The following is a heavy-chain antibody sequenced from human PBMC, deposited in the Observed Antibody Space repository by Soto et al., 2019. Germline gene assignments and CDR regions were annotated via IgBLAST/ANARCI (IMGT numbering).Heavy chain of an antibody. CDR3: ARDLRNYYYYYGMDV. J-gene: IGHJ6*02. CDR1: GFTFSSYG. Sequence: GGSLRLSCAASGFTFSSYGMHWVRQAPGKGLEWVAVIWYDGSNKYYADSVKGRFTISRDNSKNTLYLQMNSLRAEDTAVYYCARDLRNYYYYYGMDVWGQGTTVTVSS. CDR2: IWYDGSNK. V-gene: IGHV3-33*01.